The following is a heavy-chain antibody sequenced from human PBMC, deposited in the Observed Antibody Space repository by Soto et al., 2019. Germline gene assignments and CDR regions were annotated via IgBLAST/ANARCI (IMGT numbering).Heavy chain of an antibody. CDR3: ASRTLPVAQADS. J-gene: IGHJ4*02. D-gene: IGHD5-12*01. Sequence: GESLKISCKGSGYSFTSYWIAWVLQIPGKGLEWMGVIYPRDSDTRYSPSFQGQVTISADKSISTAYLQWSSLKASDTAMYDCASRTLPVAQADSSRQATLVTVSS. CDR1: GYSFTSYW. CDR2: IYPRDSDT. V-gene: IGHV5-51*01.